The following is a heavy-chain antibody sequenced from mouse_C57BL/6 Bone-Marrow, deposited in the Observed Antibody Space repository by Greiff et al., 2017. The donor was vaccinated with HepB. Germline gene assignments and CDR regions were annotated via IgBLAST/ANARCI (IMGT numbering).Heavy chain of an antibody. CDR1: GYTFTDYY. V-gene: IGHV1-19*01. Sequence: VQLQQSGPVLVKPGASVKMSCKASGYTFTDYYMNWVKQSHGKSLEWIGVINPYNGGTSYNQKFKGKATLTVDKSSSTAYMELNSLTSEDSAVYYCARFNWAFDYWGQGTTLTVSS. J-gene: IGHJ2*01. CDR3: ARFNWAFDY. D-gene: IGHD4-1*02. CDR2: INPYNGGT.